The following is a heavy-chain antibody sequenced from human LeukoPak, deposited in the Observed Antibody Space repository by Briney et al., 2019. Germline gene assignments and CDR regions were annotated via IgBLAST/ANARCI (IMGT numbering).Heavy chain of an antibody. CDR1: GGSINEYY. J-gene: IGHJ3*02. D-gene: IGHD3-3*01. CDR3: ARGLLGVVMNIPRSLDI. V-gene: IGHV4-59*01. Sequence: SETLSLTCTVSGGSINEYYWNWIRQPPGKGLEWIGYMYHSGSTNYNPSLKSRVTISIDTSKTHFSLNLNSVTAADTAMYYCARGLLGVVMNIPRSLDIWGQGTMVTVSS. CDR2: MYHSGST.